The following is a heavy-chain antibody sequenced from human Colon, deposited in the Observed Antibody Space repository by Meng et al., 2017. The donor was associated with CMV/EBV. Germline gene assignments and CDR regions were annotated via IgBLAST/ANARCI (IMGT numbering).Heavy chain of an antibody. J-gene: IGHJ6*02. Sequence: GESLKISCDASGFALTSHGMHWVRQAPGKGLEWLTILWFDGSKKYYADSVKGRFTVSRDISKNTLYLQMDSLRPEDTALYYCAKDVAATTGLDVWGQGTTVTVSS. CDR1: GFALTSHG. D-gene: IGHD1-1*01. CDR3: AKDVAATTGLDV. CDR2: LWFDGSKK. V-gene: IGHV3-33*06.